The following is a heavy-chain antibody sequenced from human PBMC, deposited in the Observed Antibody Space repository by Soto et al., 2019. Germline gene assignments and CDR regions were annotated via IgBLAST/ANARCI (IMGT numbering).Heavy chain of an antibody. CDR2: VYSGGAT. Sequence: PGESLKISCAAFGFTVSSNYMTWVRLAPGKGLEWVSLVYSGGATHHAASVKGRFTISTHSSQNTLFLQMNSLRTEDTATYYCVRGRYGSEIHWGQGTKVTVSS. J-gene: IGHJ4*02. V-gene: IGHV3-53*04. CDR1: GFTVSSNY. CDR3: VRGRYGSEIH. D-gene: IGHD3-10*01.